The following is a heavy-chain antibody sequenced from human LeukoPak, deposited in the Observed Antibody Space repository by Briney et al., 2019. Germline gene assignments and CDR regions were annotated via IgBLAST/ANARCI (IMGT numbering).Heavy chain of an antibody. CDR2: ISYDGSNK. CDR3: AREYALYDIYYYGMDV. D-gene: IGHD2-8*01. Sequence: GGSLRLSCAASGFTFSSYAMHWVRQAPGKGLEWVAVISYDGSNKYYADSVRGRFTISRDTSKNTLYLQMNNLRAEDTAVYYCAREYALYDIYYYGMDVWGQGTTVTVSS. J-gene: IGHJ6*02. CDR1: GFTFSSYA. V-gene: IGHV3-30-3*01.